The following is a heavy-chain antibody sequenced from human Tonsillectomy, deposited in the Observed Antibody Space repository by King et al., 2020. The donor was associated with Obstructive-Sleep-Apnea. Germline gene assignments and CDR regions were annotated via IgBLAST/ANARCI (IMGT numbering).Heavy chain of an antibody. Sequence: VQLVESGGGLVQPGRSLRLSCTASGFTFGDYAMSWFRQAPGKGRGWVGCIRRKVYGGATEYAEFVKGRFTTSRDDSKSIANLQMTSLKTEETAVYYCTRDLGYYDTSGYLGFYWGQGTLVTVSS. CDR2: IRRKVYGGAT. CDR1: GFTFGDYA. D-gene: IGHD3-22*01. V-gene: IGHV3-49*03. CDR3: TRDLGYYDTSGYLGFY. J-gene: IGHJ4*02.